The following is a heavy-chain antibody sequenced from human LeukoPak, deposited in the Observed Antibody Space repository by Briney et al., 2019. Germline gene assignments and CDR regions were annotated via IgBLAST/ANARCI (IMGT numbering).Heavy chain of an antibody. Sequence: GGSLSLSSEASGFSFSTYNTNWVRHAPGEGLECISSITSDSRYRYYADSVKGRFTVSRDNAKNSLYLQMNSLRAEDAALYFCARDPYSGSYGAYYYYYMDVWGKGTTVTISS. V-gene: IGHV3-21*01. CDR3: ARDPYSGSYGAYYYYYMDV. CDR1: GFSFSTYN. CDR2: ITSDSRYR. D-gene: IGHD1-26*01. J-gene: IGHJ6*03.